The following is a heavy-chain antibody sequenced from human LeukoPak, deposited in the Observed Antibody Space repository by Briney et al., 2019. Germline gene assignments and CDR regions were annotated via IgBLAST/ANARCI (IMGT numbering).Heavy chain of an antibody. D-gene: IGHD2-15*01. V-gene: IGHV4-59*01. CDR3: ARCVVRGWFDP. J-gene: IGHJ5*02. Sequence: SETLSLTCTVSGGSISSYYWSWIRQPLGKGLEWIGYIYYSGSTNYNPSLKSRVTISVDTSKNQFSLKLSSVTAADTAVYYCARCVVRGWFDPWGQGTLVTVSS. CDR2: IYYSGST. CDR1: GGSISSYY.